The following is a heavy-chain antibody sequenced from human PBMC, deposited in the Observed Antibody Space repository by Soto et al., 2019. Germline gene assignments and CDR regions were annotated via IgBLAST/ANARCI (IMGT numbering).Heavy chain of an antibody. CDR1: GVTFSTYG. CDR2: ISYEGSKK. Sequence: WGTLRLSCAASGVTFSTYGMHWFRQPPGKGREWVAVISYEGSKKYYVDSVKGRFTISKDNSKNTLYLQMNSLRPEDTAVYYCAKSPNFYCSSPNCYKYYFDHWGQGTRVTV. V-gene: IGHV3-30*18. D-gene: IGHD2-2*02. J-gene: IGHJ4*02. CDR3: AKSPNFYCSSPNCYKYYFDH.